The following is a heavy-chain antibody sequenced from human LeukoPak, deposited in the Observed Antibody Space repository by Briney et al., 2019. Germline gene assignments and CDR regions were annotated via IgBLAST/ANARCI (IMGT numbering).Heavy chain of an antibody. V-gene: IGHV3-66*01. D-gene: IGHD3-22*01. J-gene: IGHJ4*02. CDR3: ARADYYDSTHLRN. CDR2: IYSGGST. CDR1: GFTVSSNY. Sequence: PGGSLRLSCAASGFTVSSNYMSWVRQAPGKGLEWVSVIYSGGSTYYADSVKGRFTISRDNSKNTLYLQMNSLRAEDTAVYYCARADYYDSTHLRNWGQGTLVTVSS.